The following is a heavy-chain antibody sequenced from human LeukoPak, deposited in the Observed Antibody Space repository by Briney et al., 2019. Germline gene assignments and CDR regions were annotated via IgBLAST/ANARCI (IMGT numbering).Heavy chain of an antibody. CDR1: GFTVRSSY. V-gene: IGHV3-53*01. CDR2: VYSGGST. CDR3: ARHLPADAFDI. J-gene: IGHJ3*02. Sequence: GGSLRLSCAASGFTVRSSYMSWVRPAPGKGLEGVSVVYSGGSTYYADSVQGRFTTSRENSTNTLYLQMNSLRAEDTAVYYCARHLPADAFDIWGQGTMVTVSS. D-gene: IGHD2-2*01.